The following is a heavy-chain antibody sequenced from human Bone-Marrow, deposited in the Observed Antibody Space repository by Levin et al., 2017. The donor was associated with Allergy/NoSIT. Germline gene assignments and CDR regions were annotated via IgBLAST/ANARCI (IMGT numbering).Heavy chain of an antibody. CDR3: ARGDIVVVPAAHGGPLNAFDI. Sequence: SQTLSLTCAVYGGSFSGYYWSWIRQPPGKGLEWIGEINHSGSTNYNPSLKSRVTISVDTSKNQFSLKLSSVTAADTAVYYCARGDIVVVPAAHGGPLNAFDIWGQGTMVTVSS. J-gene: IGHJ3*02. CDR1: GGSFSGYY. D-gene: IGHD2-2*01. CDR2: INHSGST. V-gene: IGHV4-34*01.